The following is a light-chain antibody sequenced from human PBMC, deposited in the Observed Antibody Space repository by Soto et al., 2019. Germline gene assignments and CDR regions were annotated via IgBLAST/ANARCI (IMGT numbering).Light chain of an antibody. J-gene: IGKJ4*01. V-gene: IGKV1-39*01. CDR1: QSINFY. CDR3: QQSYTTPLT. CDR2: AAS. Sequence: DIQTTQSPSSLSASVGDRVTITCRASQSINFYLNWYQHKPGKAPNLLIYAASTLRSGVPSRFSGSGSGTDFTLTISSLQPEDFATYYCQQSYTTPLTFGGGTKVDIK.